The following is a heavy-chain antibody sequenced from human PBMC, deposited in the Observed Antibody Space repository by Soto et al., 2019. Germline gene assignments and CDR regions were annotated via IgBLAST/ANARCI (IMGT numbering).Heavy chain of an antibody. V-gene: IGHV3-21*02. Sequence: EVQLVESGGGLVKPGGSLRLSCAASGFTFTNHNMNWVRQAPGKGLEWVSSISSSSSFRNYADSVKGRFSISRDNDKNLVYLQMESLRAEDTAVYYCARDPPLSVLVVVATVDFWGQGTLVTVSS. CDR2: ISSSSSFR. D-gene: IGHD2-21*01. CDR3: ARDPPLSVLVVVATVDF. CDR1: GFTFTNHN. J-gene: IGHJ4*02.